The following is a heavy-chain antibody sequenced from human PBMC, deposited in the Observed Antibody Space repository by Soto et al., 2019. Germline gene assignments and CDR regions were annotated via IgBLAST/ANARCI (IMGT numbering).Heavy chain of an antibody. V-gene: IGHV1-8*01. CDR3: ARPLYLSITIPPGY. Sequence: ASVKVSCKASGYTFTSYDINWVRQATGQGLEWMGWMNPNSGNTGYAQKFQGRVTMTRNTSISTAYMELSSLRSEDTAVYYCARPLYLSITIPPGYWGQGTLVTVSS. CDR1: GYTFTSYD. J-gene: IGHJ4*02. D-gene: IGHD3-3*01. CDR2: MNPNSGNT.